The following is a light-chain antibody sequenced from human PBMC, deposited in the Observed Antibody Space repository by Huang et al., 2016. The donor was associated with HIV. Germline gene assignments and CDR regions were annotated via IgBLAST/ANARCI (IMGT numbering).Light chain of an antibody. J-gene: IGKJ3*01. CDR3: QHYDDVPFT. V-gene: IGKV1-33*01. CDR2: DAS. CDR1: QDISNS. Sequence: DIQMTQSPSSLSSSVGDRVTITCQASQDISNSLNWYQQKPGKAPKLLMYDASNLQTGVPIRFSGSGSGTDFTFTINILQPEDIATYYCQHYDDVPFTFGPGTKVEIK.